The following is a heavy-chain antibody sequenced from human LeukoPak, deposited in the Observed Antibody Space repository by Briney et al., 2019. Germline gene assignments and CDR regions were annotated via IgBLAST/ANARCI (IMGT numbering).Heavy chain of an antibody. CDR3: ARGPYCTNGVCYTEVDY. V-gene: IGHV1-18*01. Sequence: ASEKVSCKASGYTFTSYGISWVRQAPGQGLEWMGWISAYNGNTNCAQKLQGRVTMTTDTPTSTAYMELRSLRSDDTAVYYCARGPYCTNGVCYTEVDYWGQGTLVTVSS. J-gene: IGHJ4*02. CDR2: ISAYNGNT. D-gene: IGHD2-8*01. CDR1: GYTFTSYG.